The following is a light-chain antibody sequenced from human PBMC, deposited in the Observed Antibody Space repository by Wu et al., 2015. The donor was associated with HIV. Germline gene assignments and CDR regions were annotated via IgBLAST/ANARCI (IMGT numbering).Light chain of an antibody. CDR3: LT. CDR2: DAS. CDR1: QDISSA. J-gene: IGKJ4*01. Sequence: AIQLTQSPSSLSASVGDRVTITCRASQDISSALAWYQQKPGKAPKLLIYDASSLESGVSSRFSGSGSGTDFTLTISSLQPEDFATCYLLTFGGGTKVEIK. V-gene: IGKV1-13*02.